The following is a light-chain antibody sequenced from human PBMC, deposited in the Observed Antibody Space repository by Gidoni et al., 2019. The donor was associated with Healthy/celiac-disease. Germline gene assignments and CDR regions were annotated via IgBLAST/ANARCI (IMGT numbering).Light chain of an antibody. J-gene: IGKJ2*04. CDR1: QSISSY. V-gene: IGKV1-39*01. Sequence: DIQMTQSPSSLSASVGDRVTITCRASQSISSYFNWYQQKPGKAPKLLIYAASSLQSGVPSRFSGSGSGTDFTLTISRLQPEDFATYYCQQSYSTPCSFGQGTKLEIK. CDR3: QQSYSTPCS. CDR2: AAS.